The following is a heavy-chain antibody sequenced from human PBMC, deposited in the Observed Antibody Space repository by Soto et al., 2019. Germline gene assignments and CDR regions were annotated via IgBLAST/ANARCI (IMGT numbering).Heavy chain of an antibody. J-gene: IGHJ5*02. Sequence: QVHLVQSGAEVKKPGASVRVSCKVSGWTFTAYYMHWVRQAPGQGLEWMGWINPDNGATKSPQKSKGTVTLQGETSITTVYMGMSSLRSDDRAVYFCAGVSWGGSDDEGGCDYFTGGSRFDLWGQGSLVTVSS. CDR3: AGVSWGGSDDEGGCDYFTGGSRFDL. D-gene: IGHD2-21*01. CDR2: INPDNGAT. CDR1: GWTFTAYY. V-gene: IGHV1-2*02.